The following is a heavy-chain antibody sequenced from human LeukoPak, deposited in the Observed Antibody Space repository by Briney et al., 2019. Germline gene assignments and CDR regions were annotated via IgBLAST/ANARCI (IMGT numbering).Heavy chain of an antibody. CDR2: ISNSGSKI. CDR1: EFIFGAYW. V-gene: IGHV3-11*01. Sequence: GGSLRLSCAASEFIFGAYWMTWVRQAPGKGLEWVSYISNSGSKIFYADSVKGRFTISRDNAKNSLYLQMNSLRAEDTAVYYCARGFDYWGQGTLVTVS. CDR3: ARGFDY. J-gene: IGHJ4*02.